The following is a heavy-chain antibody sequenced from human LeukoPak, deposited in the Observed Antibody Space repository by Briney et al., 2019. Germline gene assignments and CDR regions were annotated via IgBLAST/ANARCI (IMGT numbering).Heavy chain of an antibody. J-gene: IGHJ6*03. CDR1: GFTFGDYA. Sequence: GGSLRLSCTASGFTFGDYAMSWVRQAPGKGLEWVSAISGSGGSTYYADSVKGRFTISRDNSKNTLYLQMNSLRAEDTAVYYCAKMVRQGYGDYSYYYYYMDVWGKGTTVTVSS. CDR3: AKMVRQGYGDYSYYYYYMDV. V-gene: IGHV3-23*01. D-gene: IGHD4-17*01. CDR2: ISGSGGST.